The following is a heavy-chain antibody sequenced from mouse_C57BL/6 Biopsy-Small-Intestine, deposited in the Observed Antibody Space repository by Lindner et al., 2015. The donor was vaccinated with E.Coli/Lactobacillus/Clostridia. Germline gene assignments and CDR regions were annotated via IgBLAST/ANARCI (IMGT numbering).Heavy chain of an antibody. CDR3: ARQGDYDGGGFDY. CDR1: GYTFTSYW. J-gene: IGHJ2*01. Sequence: VQLQESGELNWSKPGTSVKLSCKASGYTFTSYWMHWVKQRPGQGLEWIGNINPNNGGTNYNEKFKGKATLTADKSSTTAYMQLSSLTSEDSAVYFCARQGDYDGGGFDYWGQGTTLTVSS. D-gene: IGHD2-4*01. CDR2: INPNNGGT. V-gene: IGHV1-53*01.